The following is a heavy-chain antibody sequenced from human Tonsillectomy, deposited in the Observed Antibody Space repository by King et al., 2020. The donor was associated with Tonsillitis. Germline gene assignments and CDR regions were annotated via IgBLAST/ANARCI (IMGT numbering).Heavy chain of an antibody. V-gene: IGHV4-39*01. D-gene: IGHD3-16*02. CDR3: ASVLMITFGGVIGDAFDI. CDR1: GGSISSSSYY. J-gene: IGHJ3*02. CDR2: IYYSGST. Sequence: LQLQESGPGLVKPSETLSLTCTVSGGSISSSSYYWGWIRQPPGKGLEWIGSIYYSGSTYYNTSLKSRVTISVDTSKNQFSLKLSSVTAADTAVYYCASVLMITFGGVIGDAFDIWGQGTMVTVSS.